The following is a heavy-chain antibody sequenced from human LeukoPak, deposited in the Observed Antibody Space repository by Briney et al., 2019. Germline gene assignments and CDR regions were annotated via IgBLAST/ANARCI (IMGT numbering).Heavy chain of an antibody. CDR1: GGSISSSSYY. CDR3: ARRGVGATQRGFDY. J-gene: IGHJ4*02. D-gene: IGHD1-26*01. V-gene: IGHV4-39*07. CDR2: IYYSGST. Sequence: PSETLSLTCTVSGGSISSSSYYWGWIRQPPGKGLEWIGSIYYSGSTYYNPSLKSRVTISVDKSKNQFSLKLSSVTAADTAVYYCARRGVGATQRGFDYWGQGTLVTVSS.